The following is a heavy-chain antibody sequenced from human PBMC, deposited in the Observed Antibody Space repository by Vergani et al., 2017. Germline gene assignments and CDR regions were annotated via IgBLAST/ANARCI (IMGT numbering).Heavy chain of an antibody. CDR2: IYSGGST. D-gene: IGHD2-15*01. Sequence: EVQLLESGGGLVQPGGSLRLSCAASGFTVSSNYMSWVRQAPGKGLEWVSVIYSGGSTYYADSVKGRFTISRDNSKNTLYLQMNSLRAEDTAVYYCARGAGYCSGGSCYGHYFDYWGQGTLVTVSS. CDR3: ARGAGYCSGGSCYGHYFDY. CDR1: GFTVSSNY. V-gene: IGHV3-66*01. J-gene: IGHJ4*02.